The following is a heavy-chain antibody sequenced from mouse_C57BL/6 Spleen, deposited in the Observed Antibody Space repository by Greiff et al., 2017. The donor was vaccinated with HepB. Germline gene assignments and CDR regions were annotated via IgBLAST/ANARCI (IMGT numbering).Heavy chain of an antibody. D-gene: IGHD2-2*01. CDR2: IYPGSGST. V-gene: IGHV1-55*01. CDR3: AREGLWLRDY. J-gene: IGHJ2*01. Sequence: QVHVKQSGAELVKPGASVKMSCKASGYTFTSYWITWVKQRPGQGLEWIGDIYPGSGSTNYNEKFKSKATLTVDTSSSTAYMQLSSLTSEDSAVYYCAREGLWLRDYWGQGTTLTVSS. CDR1: GYTFTSYW.